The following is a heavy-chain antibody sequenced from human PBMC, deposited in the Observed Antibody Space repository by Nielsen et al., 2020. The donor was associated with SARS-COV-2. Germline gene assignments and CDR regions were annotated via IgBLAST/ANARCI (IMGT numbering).Heavy chain of an antibody. CDR3: TRVRVGDFYGSDY. CDR2: IKQDGSEK. D-gene: IGHD3-10*01. V-gene: IGHV3-7*03. J-gene: IGHJ4*02. Sequence: GGSLRLSCAASGFTFSSYSMNWVRQAPGKGLEWVANIKQDGSEKYYVGSVKGRFTVSRDNAKNSLYLQMNSLRAEDTAIYFCTRVRVGDFYGSDYWGQGTRVTVSS. CDR1: GFTFSSYS.